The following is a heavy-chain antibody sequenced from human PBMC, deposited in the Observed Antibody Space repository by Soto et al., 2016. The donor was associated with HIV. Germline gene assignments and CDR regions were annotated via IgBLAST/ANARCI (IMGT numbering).Heavy chain of an antibody. D-gene: IGHD1-7*01. CDR2: ISGDDRKT. CDR1: GFKFDDYG. J-gene: IGHJ6*03. Sequence: EVQVVESGGGVVQPGGSLRLSCATSGFKFDDYGMHWVRQAPGKGLEWVSLISGDDRKTYYADSVKGRFTISRDNAKNSLYLQMNSLRAEDTAVYYCARDPRTTNYYYYMDSGAKGTTVTVSS. V-gene: IGHV3-43*02. CDR3: ARDPRTTNYYYYMDS.